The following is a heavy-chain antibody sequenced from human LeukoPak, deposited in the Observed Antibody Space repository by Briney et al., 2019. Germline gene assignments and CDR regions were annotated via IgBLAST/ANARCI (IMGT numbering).Heavy chain of an antibody. D-gene: IGHD5-18*01. CDR1: GYTFTSYD. V-gene: IGHV1-8*01. Sequence: ASVKVSCKASGYTFTSYDINWVRQATGQGLEWMGWMNPNSGNTGYAQKFQGRVTMTRNTSISTAYMERSSLRSEDTAVYYCARGRIGGYSYGYDLDYWGQGTLVTVSS. CDR2: MNPNSGNT. J-gene: IGHJ4*02. CDR3: ARGRIGGYSYGYDLDY.